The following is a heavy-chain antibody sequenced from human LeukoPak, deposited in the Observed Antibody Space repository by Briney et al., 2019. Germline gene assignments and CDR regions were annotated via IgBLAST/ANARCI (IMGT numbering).Heavy chain of an antibody. D-gene: IGHD2-21*02. V-gene: IGHV3-21*01. CDR3: ARDGEVVVTAFYFDY. J-gene: IGHJ4*02. CDR1: VFTLSSYS. Sequence: SGRSLRLSCASSVFTLSSYSMNWARQPPAKGLEWVSSISRSSSYIYYTDSLKGRYTISRDNAKNSLYRQMNSLRCEDTAVYYCARDGEVVVTAFYFDYWGQGTLSPSPQ. CDR2: ISRSSSYI.